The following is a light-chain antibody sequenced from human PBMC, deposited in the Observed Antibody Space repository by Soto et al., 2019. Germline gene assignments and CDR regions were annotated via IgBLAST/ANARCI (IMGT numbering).Light chain of an antibody. J-gene: IGKJ1*01. V-gene: IGKV3-11*01. CDR1: QSVSSY. CDR2: DAS. CDR3: QQRSNWLTWT. Sequence: EVVLTQSPNTLSLSPGERATLSCRASQSVSSYLAWYQQKPGQAPRLLIYDASNRATDIPARFSGSGSGTDFTLTISSLEPEDFAVYYGQQRSNWLTWTFGQGTKVEIK.